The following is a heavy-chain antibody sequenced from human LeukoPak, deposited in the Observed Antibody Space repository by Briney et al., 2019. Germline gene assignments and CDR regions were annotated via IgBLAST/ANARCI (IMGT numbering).Heavy chain of an antibody. J-gene: IGHJ3*02. Sequence: GASVKVSWTASVYTFTNYGISWVRQARGQGLEWMGWISTYNDNTNYAQRLQGRVTMTTETSTSIAYMELRSLRSDDTAVYYCARALGPGHAFDIWGQGTMVSVSS. V-gene: IGHV1-18*01. D-gene: IGHD1-14*01. CDR3: ARALGPGHAFDI. CDR2: ISTYNDNT. CDR1: VYTFTNYG.